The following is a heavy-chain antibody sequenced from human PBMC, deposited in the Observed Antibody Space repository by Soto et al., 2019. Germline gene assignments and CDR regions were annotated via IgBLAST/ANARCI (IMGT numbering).Heavy chain of an antibody. CDR1: GGSISSSRYY. CDR2: IYYSGST. V-gene: IGHV4-39*01. Sequence: QLQLQESGPGLVKPSETLSLTCSVSGGSISSSRYYWGWIRQPPGKGLEWIGNIYYSGSTDYNPSLKSRVTISVDTSKNQFSLKLTSVTAADTAVYYCATYCTSTNCYWRAFDPWGQGTLVTVSS. D-gene: IGHD2-2*01. J-gene: IGHJ5*02. CDR3: ATYCTSTNCYWRAFDP.